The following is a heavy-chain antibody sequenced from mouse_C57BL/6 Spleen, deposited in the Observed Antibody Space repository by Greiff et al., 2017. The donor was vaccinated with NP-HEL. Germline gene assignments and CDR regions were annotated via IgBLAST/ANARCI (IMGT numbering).Heavy chain of an antibody. J-gene: IGHJ4*01. V-gene: IGHV5-12*01. CDR1: GFTFSDYY. CDR3: ARQGGYSNEAMDY. Sequence: EVQGVESGGGLVQPGGSLKLSCAASGFTFSDYYMYWVRQTPEKRLEWVAYISKGGGSTDYPDTVKGRFTISRDNAKNTLYLQMSRLKSEDTAMYYCARQGGYSNEAMDYWGQGTSVTVSS. D-gene: IGHD2-5*01. CDR2: ISKGGGST.